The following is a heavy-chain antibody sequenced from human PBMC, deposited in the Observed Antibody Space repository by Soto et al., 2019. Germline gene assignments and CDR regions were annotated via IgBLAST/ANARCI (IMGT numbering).Heavy chain of an antibody. V-gene: IGHV3-21*01. CDR2: ISSSTSYM. J-gene: IGHJ4*02. CDR3: ARFRRDGYNLDY. D-gene: IGHD5-12*01. CDR1: GYTFSSYS. Sequence: VQLLESGGGLVKPGGSLRLSCAASGYTFSSYSMNWVRQAPGKGLEWVSSISSSTSYMYYADSVKGRFTISRDNARNSLYLQMNSLRAEDTAVYYCARFRRDGYNLDYWAQGTLVTVSS.